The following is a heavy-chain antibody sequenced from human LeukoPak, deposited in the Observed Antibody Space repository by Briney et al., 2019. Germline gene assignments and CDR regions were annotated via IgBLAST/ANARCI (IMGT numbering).Heavy chain of an antibody. CDR2: IYYSGST. J-gene: IGHJ4*02. Sequence: SETLSLTCTVSGGSISSSSDYWGWIRQPPGKGLEWIGSIYYSGSTYYNPSLKSRVTISVDTSKNQFSLKLSSVTAADTAVYYCARLRIVATYYFAYWGQATPVTVSS. D-gene: IGHD3-22*01. V-gene: IGHV4-39*01. CDR1: GGSISSSSDY. CDR3: ARLRIVATYYFAY.